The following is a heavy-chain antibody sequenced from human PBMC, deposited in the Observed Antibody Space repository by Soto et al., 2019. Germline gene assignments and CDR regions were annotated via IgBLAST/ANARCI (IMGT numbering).Heavy chain of an antibody. Sequence: QVQLVQSGAEVKKPGSSVKVSCKASGGTFSSYAISWVRQAPGQGLEWMGGIIPIFGTANYAQKFQGRVTIIADESTITAYMELSSLRSEDTAVYYCARNPDTNYFYGMDVWGQGTTVTVSS. CDR1: GGTFSSYA. V-gene: IGHV1-69*12. CDR2: IIPIFGTA. J-gene: IGHJ6*02. CDR3: ARNPDTNYFYGMDV.